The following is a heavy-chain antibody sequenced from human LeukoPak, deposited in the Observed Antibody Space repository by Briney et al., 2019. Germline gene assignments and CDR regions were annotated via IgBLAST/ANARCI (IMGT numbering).Heavy chain of an antibody. CDR3: ATVKRYYDFWSGPSDY. CDR2: FDPEDGET. D-gene: IGHD3-3*01. CDR1: GYTLTELS. V-gene: IGHV1-24*01. Sequence: ASVKVSCKVSGYTLTELSMHWVRQAPGKGLEWMGGFDPEDGETIYAQKFQGRVTMTEDTSTDTAYMELSSLRSEDTAVYYCATVKRYYDFWSGPSDYWGQGTLVTVSS. J-gene: IGHJ4*02.